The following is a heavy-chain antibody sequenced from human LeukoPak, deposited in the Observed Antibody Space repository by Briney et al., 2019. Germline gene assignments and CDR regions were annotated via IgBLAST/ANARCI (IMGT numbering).Heavy chain of an antibody. CDR1: EFSVGSNY. CDR3: ARDTYYYDSSGYYAPYYFDY. Sequence: AGGSLRLSCAASEFSVGSNYMTSVRQAPEKGLEWVANIKKEGTVKYYADSVKGRFTVSRDNAEKSLYLQMNSLRAEDTAVYYCARDTYYYDSSGYYAPYYFDYWGQGTLVTVSS. CDR2: IKKEGTVK. J-gene: IGHJ4*02. V-gene: IGHV3-7*01. D-gene: IGHD3-22*01.